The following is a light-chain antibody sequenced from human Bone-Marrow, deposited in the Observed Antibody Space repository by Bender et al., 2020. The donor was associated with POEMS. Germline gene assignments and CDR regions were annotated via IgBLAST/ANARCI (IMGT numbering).Light chain of an antibody. CDR1: SSDIDAYNY. CDR3: SSYAGSNNPVL. V-gene: IGLV2-8*01. CDR2: DVN. J-gene: IGLJ2*01. Sequence: QSALTQPPSSSGSPGQSVTISCTGSSSDIDAYNYVSWYPKLPGKAPKLMIYDVNKRPSGVPDRFSGSKSGNTASLTVSGLQAEEEADYYCSSYAGSNNPVLFGGGTKLTVL.